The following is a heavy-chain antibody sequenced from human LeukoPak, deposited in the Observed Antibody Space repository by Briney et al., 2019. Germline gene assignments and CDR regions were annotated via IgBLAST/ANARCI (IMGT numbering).Heavy chain of an antibody. CDR2: IGGRADGT. Sequence: GGSLRLSCAASGFTFNNYAMSWVRQAPGKGLEWFSAIGGRADGTYYADSVKGRFTISRDNSKNTLYLQMNSLRAEDTAVYYCAKGSRTSRPYYFDYWGQGTLVTVSS. J-gene: IGHJ4*02. CDR1: GFTFNNYA. D-gene: IGHD2-2*01. V-gene: IGHV3-23*01. CDR3: AKGSRTSRPYYFDY.